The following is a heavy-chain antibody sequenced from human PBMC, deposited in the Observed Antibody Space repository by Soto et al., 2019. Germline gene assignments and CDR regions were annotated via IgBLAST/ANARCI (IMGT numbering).Heavy chain of an antibody. D-gene: IGHD2-15*01. CDR2: LVVGTGNT. V-gene: IGHV1-58*01. Sequence: SVKVSCKTSGFTFRRSAVQWVRQARGQRLEWIGWLVVGTGNTNYAQKFQQRVTISSDRSTNTVSMELSSLTSEDTAVYYCATGAYCSGGSCSDYYYYYYGMDLWGQGTTVTVSS. CDR1: GFTFRRSA. CDR3: ATGAYCSGGSCSDYYYYYYGMDL. J-gene: IGHJ6*02.